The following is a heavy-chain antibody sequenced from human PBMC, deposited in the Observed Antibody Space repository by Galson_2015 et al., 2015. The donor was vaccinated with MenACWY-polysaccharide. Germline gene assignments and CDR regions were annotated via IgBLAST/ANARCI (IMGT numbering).Heavy chain of an antibody. CDR2: IYYSGST. CDR3: ARDGGLLGGQWLGD. J-gene: IGHJ4*02. D-gene: IGHD6-19*01. CDR1: GGSISSYY. V-gene: IGHV4-59*01. Sequence: SETLSLTCTVSGGSISSYYWSWIRQPPGKGLEWIGYIYYSGSTNYNPSLKSRVTISVDTSKNQFSLKLSSVTAADTAVYYCARDGGLLGGQWLGDWGQGTLVTVSS.